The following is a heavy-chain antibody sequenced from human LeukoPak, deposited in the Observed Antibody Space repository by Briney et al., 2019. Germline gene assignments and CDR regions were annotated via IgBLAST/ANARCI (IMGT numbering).Heavy chain of an antibody. CDR2: INPNSGGT. D-gene: IGHD6-19*01. CDR3: ARGPGIAVAETGMDV. Sequence: ASVKVSCKASGYTFTGYYMHRVRQAPGQGLEWMGWINPNSGGTNYAQKFQGWVTMTRDTSISTAYMELSRLRSDDTAVYYCARGPGIAVAETGMDVWGQGTTVTVSS. CDR1: GYTFTGYY. V-gene: IGHV1-2*04. J-gene: IGHJ6*02.